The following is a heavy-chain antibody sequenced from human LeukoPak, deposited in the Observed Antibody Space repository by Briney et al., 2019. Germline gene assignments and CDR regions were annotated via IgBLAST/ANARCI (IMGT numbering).Heavy chain of an antibody. CDR3: ARTMYSTVQTGAFDY. CDR2: INPSGGST. V-gene: IGHV1-46*01. Sequence: SVKVSCKASGYTFTSYGISWVRQAPGQGLEWMGIINPSGGSTSYAQKFQGRVTMTRDTSTSTVYMELSSLRSEDTAVYYCARTMYSTVQTGAFDYWGQGTPVTVSS. D-gene: IGHD6-13*01. J-gene: IGHJ4*02. CDR1: GYTFTSYG.